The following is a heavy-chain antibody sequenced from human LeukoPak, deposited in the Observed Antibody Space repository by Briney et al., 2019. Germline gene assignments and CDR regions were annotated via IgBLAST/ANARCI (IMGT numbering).Heavy chain of an antibody. J-gene: IGHJ4*02. V-gene: IGHV1-2*04. Sequence: ASVKVSCTASGYTFTGYYMHWVRQAPGQGLEWMGWINPNSGGTNYAQKFQGWVTMTRDTSISTAYMELSRLRSDDTAVYYCARSYGSGSYSFDYWGQGTLVTVSS. CDR1: GYTFTGYY. CDR2: INPNSGGT. CDR3: ARSYGSGSYSFDY. D-gene: IGHD3-10*01.